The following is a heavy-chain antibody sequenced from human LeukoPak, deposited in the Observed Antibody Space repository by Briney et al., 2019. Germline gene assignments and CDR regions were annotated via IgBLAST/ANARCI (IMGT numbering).Heavy chain of an antibody. CDR3: ARVIDDILNYYYMDV. CDR2: IYSGGST. J-gene: IGHJ6*03. D-gene: IGHD3-9*01. Sequence: PGGSLRLSCAASGFTFSSYGMSWVRQAPGKGLEWVSVIYSGGSTYYADSVKGRFTISRDNSKNTLYLQMNSLRAEDTAVYYCARVIDDILNYYYMDVWGKGTTVTISS. CDR1: GFTFSSYG. V-gene: IGHV3-66*01.